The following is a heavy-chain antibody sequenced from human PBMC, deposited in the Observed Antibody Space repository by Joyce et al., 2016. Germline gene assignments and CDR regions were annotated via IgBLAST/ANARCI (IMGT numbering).Heavy chain of an antibody. D-gene: IGHD6-25*01. CDR1: GLTLSSYG. J-gene: IGHJ4*02. V-gene: IGHV3-30*18. CDR2: ISDDGIYK. CDR3: AKILTATYSSGWFLDY. Sequence: QVQLVESGGGVVQPGRSLRLSCAASGLTLSSYGVHWVRQARGKGLEWVAVISDDGIYKYYADSVKGRFTISRDNSKNTVFLEMNSLRAEDTAVYYCAKILTATYSSGWFLDYWGQGTLVTVSS.